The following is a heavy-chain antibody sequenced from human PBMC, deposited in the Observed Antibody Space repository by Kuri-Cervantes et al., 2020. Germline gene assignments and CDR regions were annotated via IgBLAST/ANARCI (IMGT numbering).Heavy chain of an antibody. CDR2: IIPIFGTA. D-gene: IGHD6-19*01. CDR3: ARDWDSSADY. J-gene: IGHJ4*02. Sequence: ASVKVSCKASGYTFTSYAMHWVRQAPGQRLEWMGGIIPIFGTANYAQKFQGRVTMTRDTSTSTVYMELSSLRSEDTAVYYCARDWDSSADYWGQGTLVTVSS. V-gene: IGHV1-3*01. CDR1: GYTFTSYA.